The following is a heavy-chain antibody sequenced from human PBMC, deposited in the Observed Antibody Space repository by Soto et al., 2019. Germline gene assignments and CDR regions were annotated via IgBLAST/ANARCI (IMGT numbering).Heavy chain of an antibody. CDR1: GFTFSSYA. J-gene: IGHJ4*02. D-gene: IGHD3-3*01. CDR3: AKDFQRERITIFGVVTPPGY. CDR2: IRGSGGST. V-gene: IGHV3-23*01. Sequence: EVQLLESGGGLVQPGGSLRLSCAASGFTFSSYAMSWVRQAPGKGLEWVSVIRGSGGSTYYADSVKGRFTISRDNSKNTLYLQMNSLRAEDTAVYYCAKDFQRERITIFGVVTPPGYWGQGTLVTVSS.